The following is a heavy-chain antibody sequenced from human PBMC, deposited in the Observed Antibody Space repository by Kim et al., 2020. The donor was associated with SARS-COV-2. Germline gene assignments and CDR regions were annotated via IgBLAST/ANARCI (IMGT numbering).Heavy chain of an antibody. Sequence: GGSLRLSCAASGFTFSSYSMNWVRQAPGKGLEWVSSISSSSSYIYYADSVKGRFTISRDNAKNSLYLQMNSLRAEDTAVCYCARGYSSSSSWFDPWGQGTLVTVSS. CDR2: ISSSSSYI. CDR3: ARGYSSSSSWFDP. CDR1: GFTFSSYS. J-gene: IGHJ5*02. V-gene: IGHV3-21*01. D-gene: IGHD6-6*01.